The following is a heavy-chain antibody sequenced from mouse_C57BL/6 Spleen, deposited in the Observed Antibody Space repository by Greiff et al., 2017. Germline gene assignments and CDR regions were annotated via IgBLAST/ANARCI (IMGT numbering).Heavy chain of an antibody. CDR2: ISDGGSYT. CDR3: ARDGGITTVVSTFDY. J-gene: IGHJ2*01. Sequence: EVQLVESGGGLVKPGGSLKLSCAASGFTFSSYAMSWVRQTPEKRLEWVATISDGGSYTYYQDNVKGRFTISRDNAKNNLYLQISHLKSEDTAMYYCARDGGITTVVSTFDYWGTGTTLTVSS. V-gene: IGHV5-4*01. CDR1: GFTFSSYA. D-gene: IGHD1-1*01.